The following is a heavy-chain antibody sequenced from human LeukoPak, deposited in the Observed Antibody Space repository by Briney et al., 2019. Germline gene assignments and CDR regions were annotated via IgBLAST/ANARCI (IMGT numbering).Heavy chain of an antibody. CDR1: GFTFSSYA. J-gene: IGHJ6*03. CDR2: ISGSGGST. Sequence: PGGSLRLSCAASGFTFSSYAMSWVRQAPGKGLEWVSAISGSGGSTYYAECVNGRFTIARDISNNTLYMEMNSLRAEDTAVYYCAKGGATAGTVYYYYYYMDVWGKGTTVTVSS. D-gene: IGHD6-13*01. CDR3: AKGGATAGTVYYYYYYMDV. V-gene: IGHV3-23*01.